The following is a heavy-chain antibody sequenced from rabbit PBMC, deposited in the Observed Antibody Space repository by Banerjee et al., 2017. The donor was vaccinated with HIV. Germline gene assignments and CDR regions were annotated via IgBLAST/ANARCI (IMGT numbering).Heavy chain of an antibody. J-gene: IGHJ4*01. V-gene: IGHV1S40*01. Sequence: QSLEESGGGLVKPGASLTLTCTASGFSFSSNAMCWVRQAPGKRPEWIACIYAGSSGSTWYASRAKGRFTISKTSSTTVTLQMTSLTAADTATYFCARGYGGGAAYGDLWGQGTLVTVS. CDR3: ARGYGGGAAYGDL. D-gene: IGHD4-2*01. CDR2: IYAGSSGST. CDR1: GFSFSSNA.